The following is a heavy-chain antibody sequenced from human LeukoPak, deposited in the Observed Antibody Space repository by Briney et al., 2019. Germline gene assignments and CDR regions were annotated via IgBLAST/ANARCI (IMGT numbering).Heavy chain of an antibody. CDR2: ISYDGSNK. CDR1: GFTFSSYA. CDR3: AKEAGDTDIDY. J-gene: IGHJ4*02. V-gene: IGHV3-30*04. D-gene: IGHD5-18*01. Sequence: PGGSLRLSCAASGFTFSSYAMHWVRQAPGKGLEWVAVISYDGSNKYYADSVKGRFTISRDNSKNTLYLQMNSLRAEDTAVYYCAKEAGDTDIDYWGQGTLVTVSS.